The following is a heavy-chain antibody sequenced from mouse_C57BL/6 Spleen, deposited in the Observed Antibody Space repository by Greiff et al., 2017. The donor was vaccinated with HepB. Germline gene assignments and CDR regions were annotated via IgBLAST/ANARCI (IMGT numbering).Heavy chain of an antibody. CDR1: GYTFTSYW. CDR3: ARGPAQAAWFAY. J-gene: IGHJ3*01. CDR2: IDPSDSYT. D-gene: IGHD3-2*02. Sequence: VQLQQSGAELVMPGASVKLSCKASGYTFTSYWMHWVKQRPGQGLEWIGEIDPSDSYTNYNQKFKGKSTLTVDKSSSTAYMQLSSLTSEDSAVYYCARGPAQAAWFAYWGQGTLVTVSA. V-gene: IGHV1-69*01.